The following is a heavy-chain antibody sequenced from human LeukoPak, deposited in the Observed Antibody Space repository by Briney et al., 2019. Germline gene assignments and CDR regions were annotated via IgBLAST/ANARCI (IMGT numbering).Heavy chain of an antibody. CDR1: GGSVSSGNYY. Sequence: SETLSLTCTVSGGSVSSGNYYWSWIRQPPGKGLDWIGYIYYSGSTNYNPSLKSRVTISVDTSKNQFFLKLSSVTAADTAVYYCARDRYSSSWYYYYYGMDVWGQGTTVTVSS. D-gene: IGHD6-13*01. CDR3: ARDRYSSSWYYYYYGMDV. V-gene: IGHV4-61*01. CDR2: IYYSGST. J-gene: IGHJ6*02.